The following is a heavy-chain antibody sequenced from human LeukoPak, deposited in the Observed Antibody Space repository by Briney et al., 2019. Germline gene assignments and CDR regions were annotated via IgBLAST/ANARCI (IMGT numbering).Heavy chain of an antibody. CDR1: GFTFSNAW. Sequence: GGSLRLSCAASGFTFSNAWMSWVRQAPGKGLEWVGRIKSKTDGGTTDYAAPVKGRFTISRDDSKNTLYPQMNSLKTEDTAVYYCTTDDILTGRDYWGQGTLVTVSS. CDR3: TTDDILTGRDY. J-gene: IGHJ4*02. V-gene: IGHV3-15*01. CDR2: IKSKTDGGTT. D-gene: IGHD3-9*01.